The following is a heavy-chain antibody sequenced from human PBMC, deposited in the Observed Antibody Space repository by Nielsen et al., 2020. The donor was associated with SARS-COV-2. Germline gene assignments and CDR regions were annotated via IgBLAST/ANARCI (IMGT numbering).Heavy chain of an antibody. CDR3: ARFIAAAGWYYYYGMDV. J-gene: IGHJ6*02. D-gene: IGHD6-13*01. Sequence: GESLKISCAASGFTFNDYYMSWIRQAPGKGLEWVSYISSGSTIYYADSVKGRFTISRDNAKNSLYLQMNSLRAEDTAVYYCARFIAAAGWYYYYGMDVWGQGTTVTVSS. CDR1: GFTFNDYY. CDR2: ISSGSTI. V-gene: IGHV3-11*01.